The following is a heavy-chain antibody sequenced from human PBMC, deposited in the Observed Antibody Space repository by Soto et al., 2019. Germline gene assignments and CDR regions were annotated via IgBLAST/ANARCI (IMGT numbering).Heavy chain of an antibody. Sequence: SQTLSLTCDISGDSVYSITAGWNWVRQSPSRGLEWLGRTYYRSKWYYDYALSVRSRITINPDTSKNQYSLQLNSVTPEDTAVYYCARGEQYSGRIFDYWGQGTLVTVSS. D-gene: IGHD1-26*01. CDR1: GDSVYSITAG. CDR3: ARGEQYSGRIFDY. J-gene: IGHJ4*01. V-gene: IGHV6-1*01. CDR2: TYYRSKWYY.